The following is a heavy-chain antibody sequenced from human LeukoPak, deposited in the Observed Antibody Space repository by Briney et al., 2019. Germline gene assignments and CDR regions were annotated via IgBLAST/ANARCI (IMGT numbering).Heavy chain of an antibody. CDR3: AKDLNYDFWSGLGN. CDR1: GFTFSSYG. D-gene: IGHD3-3*01. Sequence: PGGSLRLSCAVSGFTFSSYGMHWVRQAPGKGLEWMAVISYDGTKKYYADSVKGRFTISRDNSKNTLYLQMNSLRAEDTAVYYCAKDLNYDFWSGLGNWGQGTLVTVSS. J-gene: IGHJ4*02. V-gene: IGHV3-30*18. CDR2: ISYDGTKK.